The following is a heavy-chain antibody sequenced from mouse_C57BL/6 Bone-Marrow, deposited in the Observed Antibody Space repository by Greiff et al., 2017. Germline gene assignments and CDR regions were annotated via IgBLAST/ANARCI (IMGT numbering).Heavy chain of an antibody. Sequence: VQLQQPGAELVMPGASVKLSCKASGYTFTSYWMHWVKQRPGQGLEWIGEIDPSDSYTNYNQKFKGKSTVTVDKSSSTAYMQLSSLTSEDSAVYYCAREGYYGSSLYYFDYWGQGTTLTVSS. CDR2: IDPSDSYT. D-gene: IGHD1-1*01. CDR1: GYTFTSYW. CDR3: AREGYYGSSLYYFDY. J-gene: IGHJ2*01. V-gene: IGHV1-69*01.